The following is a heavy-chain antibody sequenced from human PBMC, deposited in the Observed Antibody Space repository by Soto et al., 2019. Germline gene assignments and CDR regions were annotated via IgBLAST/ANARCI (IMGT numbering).Heavy chain of an antibody. Sequence: SATLSLTCAGSTSSYYWAWIRQPPGRGLEWIGYVSSTGRTKYNPSLKSRVAIAIDTSRNQISLNVTSVTAADTAIYYCARVAAFWSNYVYYYSGMDVWGQGTTVTVSS. J-gene: IGHJ6*02. CDR2: VSSTGRT. CDR1: STSSYY. V-gene: IGHV4-4*08. CDR3: ARVAAFWSNYVYYYSGMDV. D-gene: IGHD3-10*01.